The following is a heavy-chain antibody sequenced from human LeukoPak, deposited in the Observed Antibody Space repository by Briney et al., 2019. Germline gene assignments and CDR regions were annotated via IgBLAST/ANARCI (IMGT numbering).Heavy chain of an antibody. D-gene: IGHD1-26*01. J-gene: IGHJ6*03. V-gene: IGHV4-38-2*02. CDR3: ARSGRTYYYYMDV. Sequence: SETLSLTCTVSGYSISSGYYWSWIRQPPGKGLEWIGEINHSGSTNYNPSLRSRVTISVDTSKNQFSLKLSSVTAADTAVYYCARSGRTYYYYMDVWGKGTTVTVSS. CDR1: GYSISSGYY. CDR2: INHSGST.